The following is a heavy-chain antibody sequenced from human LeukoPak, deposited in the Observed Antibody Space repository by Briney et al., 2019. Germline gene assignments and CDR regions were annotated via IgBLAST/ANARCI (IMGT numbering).Heavy chain of an antibody. CDR3: ARDNPYYYLY. J-gene: IGHJ4*02. CDR1: GYTFTNYG. Sequence: ASVKVSCKASGYTFTNYGISWLRQAPGQGLEWMGWISAYNGDTKYLQNLQGRVTMTTDTSTSTAYMELRSLRSDDTAVYYCARDNPYYYLYWGQGTLVTVSS. CDR2: ISAYNGDT. V-gene: IGHV1-18*01. D-gene: IGHD3-22*01.